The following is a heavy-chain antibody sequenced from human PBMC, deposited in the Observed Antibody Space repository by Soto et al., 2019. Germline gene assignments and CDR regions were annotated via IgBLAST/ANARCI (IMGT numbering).Heavy chain of an antibody. CDR2: IWYDGSNK. D-gene: IGHD5-12*01. CDR1: VFTFSGYV. V-gene: IGHV3-33*01. J-gene: IGHJ3*01. Sequence: PGGSLRLSCSASVFTFSGYVMHWVRQAPGKGLEWVAVIWYDGSNKYYADSVKGRFTISRDNSKNTLYLQMNSLRAEDTAVYYCARGIQDIVAYGFDLWGHGPLVTV. CDR3: ARGIQDIVAYGFDL.